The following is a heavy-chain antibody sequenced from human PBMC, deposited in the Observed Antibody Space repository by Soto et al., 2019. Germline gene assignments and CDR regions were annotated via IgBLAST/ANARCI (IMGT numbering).Heavy chain of an antibody. V-gene: IGHV3-53*01. CDR3: ARVGVVVVPATLEFEYFFDF. D-gene: IGHD2-15*01. Sequence: GGSLRLSCAASGFTISSNDMGWVRQAPGKGLDWVSVLYKSGTTYNADSVKGRFTISRDNSKNTLYLQMNSLRAEDTAVYYCARVGVVVVPATLEFEYFFDFWGQGTLVTVSS. J-gene: IGHJ4*02. CDR2: LYKSGTT. CDR1: GFTISSND.